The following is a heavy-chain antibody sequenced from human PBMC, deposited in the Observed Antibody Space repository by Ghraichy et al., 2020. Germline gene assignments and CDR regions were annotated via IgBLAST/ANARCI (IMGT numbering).Heavy chain of an antibody. V-gene: IGHV3-74*01. J-gene: IGHJ1*01. CDR3: VRDYRAMAN. Sequence: SCAASGFTFSNDWMHWVRQAPGKGLVWVSRINNDGTTYYLDSVRGRFTISRDNAKSTLFLQMNSLRAEDTGLYYCVRDYRAMANWGQGTQVTVSS. CDR2: INNDGTT. D-gene: IGHD5-18*01. CDR1: GFTFSNDW.